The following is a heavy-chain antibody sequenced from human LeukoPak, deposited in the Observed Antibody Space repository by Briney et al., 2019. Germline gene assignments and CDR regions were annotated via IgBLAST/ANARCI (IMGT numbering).Heavy chain of an antibody. D-gene: IGHD2/OR15-2a*01. Sequence: GGSLRLSRAASGFNFGIYAMSWVRQVPGKGLEWVSTFGRSGNTYYADSVKGRFTISRDNSRKMLYLQMSSLRAEDTALYYCAKSFLTAALGFDYWGQGTLVTVSS. V-gene: IGHV3-23*01. CDR2: FGRSGNT. CDR1: GFNFGIYA. J-gene: IGHJ4*02. CDR3: AKSFLTAALGFDY.